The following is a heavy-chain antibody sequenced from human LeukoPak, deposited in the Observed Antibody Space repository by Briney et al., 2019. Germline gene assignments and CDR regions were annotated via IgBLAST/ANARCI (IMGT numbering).Heavy chain of an antibody. J-gene: IGHJ6*03. D-gene: IGHD6-6*01. Sequence: SETLSFTCTVSGGSISSYYWSWIRQPPGKGLEWVGYIYYSGSTNYNPSLKSRVTISVDTSKNQFSLKLSSVTAADTAVYYCARVSDTLSSSSLYYYMDVWGKGTTVTVSS. CDR2: IYYSGST. CDR3: ARVSDTLSSSSLYYYMDV. CDR1: GGSISSYY. V-gene: IGHV4-59*01.